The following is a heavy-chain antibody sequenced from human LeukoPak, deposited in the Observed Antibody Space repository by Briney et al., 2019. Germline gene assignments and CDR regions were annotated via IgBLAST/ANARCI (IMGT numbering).Heavy chain of an antibody. J-gene: IGHJ4*02. Sequence: TGGSLRLSCAASGFTFSNYWMHWVRQAPGKGLVWVSRINLDGSSATYADSVKGRFTISRDNAKNTLYLQMISLSAEDTAVYYCASGFLSGRGVVGYWGQGTLVTVSS. V-gene: IGHV3-74*01. CDR2: INLDGSSA. CDR3: ASGFLSGRGVVGY. D-gene: IGHD3-10*01. CDR1: GFTFSNYW.